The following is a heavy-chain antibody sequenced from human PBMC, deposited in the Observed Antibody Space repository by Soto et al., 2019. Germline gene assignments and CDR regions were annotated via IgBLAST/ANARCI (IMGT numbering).Heavy chain of an antibody. D-gene: IGHD3-3*01. CDR3: AHRVLRTVFGLVTTTAIYFDF. V-gene: IGHV2-5*02. J-gene: IGHJ4*02. Sequence: QITLNESGPTQVKPRQTLTLTCTFSGFSLTTSGVGVGWIRQSPGKAPEWLALIYWDDDKRYSPSLKSRLTITKDTSKIRVVLTMADLDPADTATYYCAHRVLRTVFGLVTTTAIYFDFWGQGTPVAVSS. CDR1: GFSLTTSGVG. CDR2: IYWDDDK.